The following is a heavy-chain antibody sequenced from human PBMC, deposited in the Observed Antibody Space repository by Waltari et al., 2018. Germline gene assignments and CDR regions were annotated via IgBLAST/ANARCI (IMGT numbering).Heavy chain of an antibody. V-gene: IGHV3-7*01. J-gene: IGHJ4*02. CDR1: GFSFSNSW. CDR2: INQDGSVA. CDR3: TDGSTDY. Sequence: EGQLVASGGGFVQPGGSLRLSCAASGFSFSNSWMNWVRQAPGKGLEWVANINQDGSVARSVDSVEGRFTISRDNAKNSLYLQMDSLRAEDTALYYCTDGSTDYWGQGILVTVSS. D-gene: IGHD1-26*01.